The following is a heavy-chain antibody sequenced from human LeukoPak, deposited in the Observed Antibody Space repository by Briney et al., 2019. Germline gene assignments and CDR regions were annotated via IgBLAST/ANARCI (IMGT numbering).Heavy chain of an antibody. CDR1: CGSISSSNYY. CDR3: ARFGSDHRYCSGGSCYRHRGYFDY. D-gene: IGHD2-15*01. CDR2: IYYSGST. Sequence: PSETLSLTCSVSCGSISSSNYYWGWIRQPPGKGLEWIGYIYYSGSTNYNPSHKSRVTISVDTSKNQFSLKLSSVTAADTAVYYCARFGSDHRYCSGGSCYRHRGYFDYWGQGTLVTVSS. J-gene: IGHJ4*02. V-gene: IGHV4-61*05.